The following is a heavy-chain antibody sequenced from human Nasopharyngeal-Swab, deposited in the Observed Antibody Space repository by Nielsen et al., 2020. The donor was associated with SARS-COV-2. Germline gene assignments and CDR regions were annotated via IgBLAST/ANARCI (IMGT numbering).Heavy chain of an antibody. CDR1: GFTFSSYS. D-gene: IGHD1-26*01. Sequence: GGSLRLSCAASGFTFSSYSMNWVRQAPGKGLEWVSSISSSSSYIYYADSVKGRFTISRDNAKNSLYLQMNSLRAEDTAVYYCARSKHSGSYYYGMDVCGQGTTVTVSS. J-gene: IGHJ6*02. CDR3: ARSKHSGSYYYGMDV. CDR2: ISSSSSYI. V-gene: IGHV3-21*01.